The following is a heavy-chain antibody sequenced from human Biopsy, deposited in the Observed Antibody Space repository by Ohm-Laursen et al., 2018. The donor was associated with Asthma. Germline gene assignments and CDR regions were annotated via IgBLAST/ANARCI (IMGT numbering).Heavy chain of an antibody. V-gene: IGHV3-53*01. CDR2: IYSGGGT. Sequence: SLRLSCTASGFTVSTNGMSWVRQPPGKGLEWVSVIYSGGGTYYADSVQGRVTISRDNSKNTLSLQMNSLRAEVTAVYYCARAYGGSFFSGAFDIWGQGTMVTVSS. D-gene: IGHD4-23*01. J-gene: IGHJ3*02. CDR3: ARAYGGSFFSGAFDI. CDR1: GFTVSTNG.